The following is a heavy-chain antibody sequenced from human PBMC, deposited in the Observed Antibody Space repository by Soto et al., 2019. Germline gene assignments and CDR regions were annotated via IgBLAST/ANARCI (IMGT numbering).Heavy chain of an antibody. J-gene: IGHJ6*02. CDR1: GGSFSGYY. D-gene: IGHD3-22*01. V-gene: IGHV4-34*01. CDR2: INHSGST. CDR3: ARVQRYYDSGGYYFFPRYYGMDV. Sequence: SETLSLTCAVYGGSFSGYYWSWSRQPPGKGLEWIGEINHSGSTNYNPSLKSRVTISVDTSKNQFSLKLSSVTAADTAVYYCARVQRYYDSGGYYFFPRYYGMDVWGQGTTVTVSS.